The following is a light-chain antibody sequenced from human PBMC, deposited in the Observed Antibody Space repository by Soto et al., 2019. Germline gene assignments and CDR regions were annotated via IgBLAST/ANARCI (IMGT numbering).Light chain of an antibody. J-gene: IGKJ4*01. V-gene: IGKV3-15*01. Sequence: EIMMTQSPATLSVSPGEGATLSCRTSHSISTNLAWYQHKRGQSPRLLVYGASTSATGVPARFSGSGSGAEFTLSISSLQSEDFEVYYCQQYNSWPTFGGGTKVEIK. CDR1: HSISTN. CDR2: GAS. CDR3: QQYNSWPT.